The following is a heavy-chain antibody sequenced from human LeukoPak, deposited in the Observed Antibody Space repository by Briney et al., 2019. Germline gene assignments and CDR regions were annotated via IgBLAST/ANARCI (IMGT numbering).Heavy chain of an antibody. CDR1: GFTFSSYA. CDR2: ISGSGGST. D-gene: IGHD5-12*01. Sequence: GGSLRLSCAASGFTFSSYAMSWVRQAPGKGLEWVSAISGSGGSTYYADSVKGRFTISRDNSKNTLYLQMNSLRAEDTAVYYCAKDFSVQVLGGFDAFDIWGQGTMVTVSS. CDR3: AKDFSVQVLGGFDAFDI. V-gene: IGHV3-23*01. J-gene: IGHJ3*02.